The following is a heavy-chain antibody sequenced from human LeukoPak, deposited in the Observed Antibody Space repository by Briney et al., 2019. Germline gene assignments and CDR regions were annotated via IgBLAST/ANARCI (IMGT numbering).Heavy chain of an antibody. J-gene: IGHJ4*02. V-gene: IGHV1-8*01. CDR3: AKSGSYSSFDY. D-gene: IGHD1-26*01. CDR2: MTPNSADT. Sequence: GASVKVSCKPSGYTFTSYDIKCVRQDTGEGLEWMGWMTPNSADTSCAQKFQGTVTMTRNTSISTAYMELSSLRSEDTAVYYCAKSGSYSSFDYWGERTPVTVSS. CDR1: GYTFTSYD.